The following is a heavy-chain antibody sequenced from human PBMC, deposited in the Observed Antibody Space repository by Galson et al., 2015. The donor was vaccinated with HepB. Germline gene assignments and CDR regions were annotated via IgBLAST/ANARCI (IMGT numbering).Heavy chain of an antibody. J-gene: IGHJ4*02. CDR2: IKQDGSEK. V-gene: IGHV3-7*01. Sequence: SLRLSCAASGFTFTTYAMGWVRQLPGKGLEWVANIKQDGSEKYYVDSVRGRFTISRDNAQNSLYLQMNNLRAEDTAVFYCARSIDYYATNGHYPEYYFDYWGQGTQVTVSS. D-gene: IGHD3-22*01. CDR3: ARSIDYYATNGHYPEYYFDY. CDR1: GFTFTTYA.